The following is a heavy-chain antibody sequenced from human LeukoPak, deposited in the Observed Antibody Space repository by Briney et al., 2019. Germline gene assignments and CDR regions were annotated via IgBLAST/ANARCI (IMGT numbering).Heavy chain of an antibody. CDR2: IYYSGST. J-gene: IGHJ5*02. V-gene: IGHV4-59*01. D-gene: IGHD3-10*01. CDR1: GGSISSYY. CDR3: ARESPGWFDP. Sequence: ESGPTLVKPSETLSLTCTVSGGSISSYYWSWIRQPPGKGLEWIGYIYYSGSTNYNPSLKSRVTISVDTSKNQFSLKLSSVTAADTAVYYCARESPGWFDPWGQGTLVTVSS.